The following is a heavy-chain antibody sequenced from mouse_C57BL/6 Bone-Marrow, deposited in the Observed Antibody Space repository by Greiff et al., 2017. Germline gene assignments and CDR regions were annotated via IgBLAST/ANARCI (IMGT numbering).Heavy chain of an antibody. CDR2: IRLKSDNYAT. V-gene: IGHV6-3*01. CDR3: TGLRGY. CDR1: GYTFSNYW. Sequence: EVKVEESGGGLVQPGGSMKISCVASGYTFSNYWMNWVSQSPEKGLEWVAQIRLKSDNYATHYAESVKGRFTISRDDSKSSVYLQMNNLRAEDTGIYYCTGLRGYWGQGTTLTVSS. J-gene: IGHJ2*01. D-gene: IGHD1-1*01.